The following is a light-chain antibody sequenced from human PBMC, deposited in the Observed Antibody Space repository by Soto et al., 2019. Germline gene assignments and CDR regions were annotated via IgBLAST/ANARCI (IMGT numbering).Light chain of an antibody. J-gene: IGKJ5*01. Sequence: DIQMTQSPTTLSASVGDRVTITCRASQSISSWLAWYQQKPGKAPKLLIYDASSLQSGVPSRFSGSGSGTEFTLTISSLQPDDFATYYCQQYNSSPTTFGQGTRLDIK. CDR2: DAS. CDR1: QSISSW. V-gene: IGKV1-5*01. CDR3: QQYNSSPTT.